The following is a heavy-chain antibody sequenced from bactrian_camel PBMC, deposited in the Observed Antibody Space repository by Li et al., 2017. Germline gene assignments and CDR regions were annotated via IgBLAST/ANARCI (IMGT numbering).Heavy chain of an antibody. CDR1: GLTFDDYA. V-gene: IGHV3S63*01. CDR3: AKNYGNVPYVELDY. CDR2: IYTGGGSS. J-gene: IGHJ4*01. D-gene: IGHD1*01. Sequence: HVQLVESGGGLVQAGGSLRLSCTASGLTFDDYAMGWFRQAPGKEREGVAAIYTGGGSSYYADSVKGRFTISLDNAKNTVYLQLNSLKTEDMAMYYCAKNYGNVPYVELDYWGQGTQVTVS.